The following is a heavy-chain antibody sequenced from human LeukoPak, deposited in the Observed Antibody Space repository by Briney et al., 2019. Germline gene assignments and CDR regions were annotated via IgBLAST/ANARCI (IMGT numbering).Heavy chain of an antibody. CDR2: ISYDGTNK. CDR1: GFTFSSYG. CDR3: AKDRTIAAADHYYYYSMDV. D-gene: IGHD6-13*01. J-gene: IGHJ6*02. V-gene: IGHV3-30*18. Sequence: QPGGSLRLPCAASGFTFSSYGMHWVRQAPGKGLEWVAIISYDGTNKYYADSMKGRFTISRDNSKNTLSLQMNSLRAEDTAVYYCAKDRTIAAADHYYYYSMDVWGQGTTVTVSS.